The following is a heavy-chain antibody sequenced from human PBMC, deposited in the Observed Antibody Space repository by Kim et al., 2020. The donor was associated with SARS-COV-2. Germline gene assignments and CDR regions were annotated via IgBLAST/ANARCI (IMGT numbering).Heavy chain of an antibody. CDR2: ISFDGRNK. Sequence: GGSLRLSCAASGVSFDSSAMNWVRQAPGNGLEWVAVISFDGRNKAYADSVKGRFTISRDNSKSTLHLQMNSLRVEDTAVYYCARGNYYESVSLSDYYNGMDVWGQGTTVTVSS. CDR3: ARGNYYESVSLSDYYNGMDV. V-gene: IGHV3-30-3*01. D-gene: IGHD3-10*01. CDR1: GVSFDSSA. J-gene: IGHJ6*02.